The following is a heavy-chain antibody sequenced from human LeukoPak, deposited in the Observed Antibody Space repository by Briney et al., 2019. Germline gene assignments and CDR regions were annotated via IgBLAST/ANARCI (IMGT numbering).Heavy chain of an antibody. CDR3: ASSGYDSPDY. CDR1: GFTFSSYG. D-gene: IGHD5-12*01. CDR2: ISYDGSNK. V-gene: IGHV3-30*03. Sequence: GGSLRLSCAASGFTFSSYGMPWVRQAPGKGLEWVAVISYDGSNKYYADSVKGRFTISRDNSKNTLYLQMNSLRAEDTAVYYCASSGYDSPDYWGQGTLVTVSS. J-gene: IGHJ4*02.